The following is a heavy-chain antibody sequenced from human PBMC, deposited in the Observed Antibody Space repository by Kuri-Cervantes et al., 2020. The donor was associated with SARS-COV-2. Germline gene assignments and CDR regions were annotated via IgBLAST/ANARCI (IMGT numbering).Heavy chain of an antibody. CDR3: ASVPDWNYDEGWFDP. D-gene: IGHD1-7*01. J-gene: IGHJ5*02. V-gene: IGHV4-39*01. CDR1: GGSISSSSYY. CDR2: IYYSGST. Sequence: ESLKISCTVSGGSISSSSYYWGWIRQPPGKGLEWIGSIYYSGSTYYNPSLKSRVTISVDTSKNQFSLKLSSVTAADTAVYYCASVPDWNYDEGWFDPWGRGTLVTVSS.